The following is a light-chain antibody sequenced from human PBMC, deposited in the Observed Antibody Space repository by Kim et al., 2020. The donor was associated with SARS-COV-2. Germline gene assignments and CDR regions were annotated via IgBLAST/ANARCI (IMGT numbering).Light chain of an antibody. CDR1: QSISSH. CDR2: AAS. CDR3: QQSYSTPMYT. J-gene: IGKJ2*01. V-gene: IGKV1-39*01. Sequence: AARATITCRASQSISSHLNWYQQKPGKAPKLRIYAASSLQSGVPSRFSGSGSGTDFTLTISSLQPEDFATYYCQQSYSTPMYTFGQGTKLEI.